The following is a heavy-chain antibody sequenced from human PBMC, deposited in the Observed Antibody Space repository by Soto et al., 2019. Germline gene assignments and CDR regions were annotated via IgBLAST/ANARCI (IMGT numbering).Heavy chain of an antibody. CDR1: GGSISSGDYY. J-gene: IGHJ4*02. CDR3: ARVDITMVRGVTLDY. V-gene: IGHV4-30-4*01. D-gene: IGHD3-10*01. Sequence: SETLSLTCTVSGGSISSGDYYWSWIRQPPGKGLEWIGYIYYSGSTYYNPSLRSRVTISVDTSKNQFSLKLSSVTAADMAVYYCARVDITMVRGVTLDYWGQGTLVTVSS. CDR2: IYYSGST.